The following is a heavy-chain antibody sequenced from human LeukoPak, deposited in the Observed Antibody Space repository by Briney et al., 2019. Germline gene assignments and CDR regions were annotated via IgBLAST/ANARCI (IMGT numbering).Heavy chain of an antibody. CDR2: IKQDGSEK. D-gene: IGHD3-10*01. V-gene: IGHV3-7*01. CDR1: GFTFSSYW. Sequence: GGSLRLSCAASGFTFSSYWMSWVRQAPGKGLEWVANIKQDGSEKYYVDSVKGRFTISRDNAKNSLYLQMNSLRAEDTAVYYCARTTMVRGVIIDQLDYWGQGTLVTVSS. J-gene: IGHJ4*02. CDR3: ARTTMVRGVIIDQLDY.